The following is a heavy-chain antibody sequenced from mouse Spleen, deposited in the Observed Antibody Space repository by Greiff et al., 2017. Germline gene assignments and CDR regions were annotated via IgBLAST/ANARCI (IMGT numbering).Heavy chain of an antibody. CDR2: ISSGGSYT. Sequence: EVNVVESGGGLVKPGGSLKLSCAASGFTFSSYAMSWVRQTPEKRLEWVATISSGGSYTYYPDSVKGRFTISRDNAKNTLYLQMSSLRSEDTAMYYCARQRPPGYFDYWGQGTTLTVSS. CDR1: GFTFSSYA. CDR3: ARQRPPGYFDY. J-gene: IGHJ2*01. V-gene: IGHV5-9-3*01.